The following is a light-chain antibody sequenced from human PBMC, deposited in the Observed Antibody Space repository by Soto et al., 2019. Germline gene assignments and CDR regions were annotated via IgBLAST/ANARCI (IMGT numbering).Light chain of an antibody. CDR3: SSYTSSVTYV. V-gene: IGLV2-14*03. CDR1: SSDVGAYDS. CDR2: DVS. J-gene: IGLJ1*01. Sequence: QSALTQPASVSGSPGQSITISCTGTSSDVGAYDSVSWYQQLPAKAPKLMIYDVSNRPSGVSVRFSGSKSGNTASLTISGLQAEDEADYYCSSYTSSVTYVFGTGTKLTVL.